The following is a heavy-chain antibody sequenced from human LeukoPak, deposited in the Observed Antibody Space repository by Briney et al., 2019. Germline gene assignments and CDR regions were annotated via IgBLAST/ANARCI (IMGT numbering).Heavy chain of an antibody. J-gene: IGHJ4*02. V-gene: IGHV3-30*18. CDR2: ISYDGSNK. CDR3: AKMRTMYKYDSSGYYNDH. CDR1: GFTFSSYG. Sequence: GGSLRLSCAAPGFTFSSYGMHWVRQAPGKGLEWVAVISYDGSNKYYADSVKGRFTISRDNSKNTLYMQMNSLRAEDTAVYYCAKMRTMYKYDSSGYYNDHWGQGTLVTVSS. D-gene: IGHD3-22*01.